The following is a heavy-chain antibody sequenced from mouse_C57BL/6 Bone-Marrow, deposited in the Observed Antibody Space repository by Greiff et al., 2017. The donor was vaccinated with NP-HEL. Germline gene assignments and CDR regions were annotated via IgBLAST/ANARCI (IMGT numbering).Heavy chain of an antibody. J-gene: IGHJ2*01. D-gene: IGHD1-1*01. V-gene: IGHV14-1*01. CDR1: GFNIKDYY. CDR3: TPAYYGSSYFDY. CDR2: IDPEDGDT. Sequence: VQLKESGAELVRPGASVKLSCTASGFNIKDYYMHWVKQRPEQGLEWIGRIDPEDGDTEYAPKFQGKATMTADTSSNTAYLQLSSLTSEDTAVYYCTPAYYGSSYFDYWGQGTTLTVSS.